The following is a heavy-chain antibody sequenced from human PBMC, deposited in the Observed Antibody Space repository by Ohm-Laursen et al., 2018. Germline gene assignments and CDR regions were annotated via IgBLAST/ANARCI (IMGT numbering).Heavy chain of an antibody. CDR1: GGSISSGGYY. D-gene: IGHD6-19*01. CDR2: IYYSGST. Sequence: TLSLTCTVSGGSISSGGYYWSWIRQHPGKGLEWIGYIYYSGSTYYNPSLKSRVTISVDTSKNQFSLKLSSVTAADTAVYYCARDSEGSGCDYWGQGTLVTVSS. J-gene: IGHJ4*02. CDR3: ARDSEGSGCDY. V-gene: IGHV4-31*03.